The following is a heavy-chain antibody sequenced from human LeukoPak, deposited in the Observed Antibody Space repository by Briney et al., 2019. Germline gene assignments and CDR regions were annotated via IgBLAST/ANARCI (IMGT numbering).Heavy chain of an antibody. D-gene: IGHD3-3*01. V-gene: IGHV1-8*01. J-gene: IGHJ4*02. Sequence: ASVKVSCKASGYTFTSYDINWVRQATGQGLEWMGWMNRNSGSTGYAQKFQGRVTMTRNTSISTAYMELSSLRSEDTAVYYCARGSVGYDFWSGYYDSDYWGQGTLVTVSS. CDR3: ARGSVGYDFWSGYYDSDY. CDR2: MNRNSGST. CDR1: GYTFTSYD.